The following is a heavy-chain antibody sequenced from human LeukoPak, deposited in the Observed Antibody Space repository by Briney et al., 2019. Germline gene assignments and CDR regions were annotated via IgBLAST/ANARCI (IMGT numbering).Heavy chain of an antibody. CDR3: ARVHYYETSDWGNYFDY. D-gene: IGHD3-22*01. CDR1: GYSFTSYW. J-gene: IGHJ4*02. CDR2: IYPGGSDT. Sequence: GESLKISCKGSGYSFTSYWIGWVRQMPGKGLEWMGIIYPGGSDTRYSPSFQGQVTISADKSISTAYLQWSSLKASDTAMYYCARVHYYETSDWGNYFDYWGQGTLVTVSS. V-gene: IGHV5-51*01.